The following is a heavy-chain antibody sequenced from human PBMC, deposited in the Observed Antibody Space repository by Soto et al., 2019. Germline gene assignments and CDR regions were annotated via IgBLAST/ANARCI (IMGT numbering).Heavy chain of an antibody. CDR2: ISISKGKT. V-gene: IGHV1-18*01. Sequence: QVQLVQSGAEVKRPGASVKVSCKASGYTFLNYDVAWVRRSPGQGLEWMVWISISKGKTYYQQSLQGRVTMTTYTATTTTYMEVRSLRSDDTAVSYCSLKGYIGNLCLDVWGQGTTVTASS. J-gene: IGHJ6*02. CDR3: SLKGYIGNLCLDV. CDR1: GYTFLNYD. D-gene: IGHD1-7*01.